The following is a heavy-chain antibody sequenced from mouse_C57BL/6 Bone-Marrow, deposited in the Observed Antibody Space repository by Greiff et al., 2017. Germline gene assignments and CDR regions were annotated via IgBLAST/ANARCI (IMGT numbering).Heavy chain of an antibody. D-gene: IGHD1-1*01. Sequence: EVQLQQSGAELVRPGASVKLSCTASGFNIKDDYMHWVKQRPEQGLEWIGWIDPENGDTEYASKFQGKATITADTSSNTAYLQLSSLTSEDTAVYYSTNYYGSNWYFDVWGTGTTVTVSS. CDR2: IDPENGDT. J-gene: IGHJ1*03. V-gene: IGHV14-4*01. CDR1: GFNIKDDY. CDR3: TNYYGSNWYFDV.